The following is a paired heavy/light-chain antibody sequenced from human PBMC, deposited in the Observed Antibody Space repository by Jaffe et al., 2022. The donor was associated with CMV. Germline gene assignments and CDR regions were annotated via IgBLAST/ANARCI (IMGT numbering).Light chain of an antibody. CDR3: QQYSTSTWT. CDR2: KAS. CDR1: QSISTW. Sequence: DIQMTQSPSTLSASVGDRVTITCRASQSISTWLAWYQQKPGKAPKQLIYKASSLQTGVPSRFSGSGSGTEFTLTINNLQPDDFAAYYCQQYSTSTWTFGQGTKVETK. J-gene: IGKJ1*01. V-gene: IGKV1-5*03.
Heavy chain of an antibody. Sequence: EVQLVESGGGLVQPGRSLRLSCTASGFTFGDYAMTWVRQAPGKGLEWVGFIRRQAYAETTEYAASVKGRFSISRDDSKSIAYLQMSSLKSEDTAVYYCAREKTGLDFWGQGTLVTVSS. V-gene: IGHV3-49*04. CDR1: GFTFGDYA. J-gene: IGHJ4*02. CDR3: AREKTGLDF. CDR2: IRRQAYAETT.